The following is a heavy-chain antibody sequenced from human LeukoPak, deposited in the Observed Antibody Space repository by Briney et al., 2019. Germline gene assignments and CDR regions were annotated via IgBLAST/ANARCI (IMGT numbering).Heavy chain of an antibody. J-gene: IGHJ2*01. V-gene: IGHV1-24*01. D-gene: IGHD1-26*01. CDR2: FDPEDGET. Sequence: ASVKVSCKVSGYTLTELSMHWVRQAPGKGLEWMGGFDPEDGETIYAQKFQGRVTMTEDTSTDTAYMELSSLRSEDTAVYYCATDLGGRTYWYFDLWGRGTLVTVSS. CDR3: ATDLGGRTYWYFDL. CDR1: GYTLTELS.